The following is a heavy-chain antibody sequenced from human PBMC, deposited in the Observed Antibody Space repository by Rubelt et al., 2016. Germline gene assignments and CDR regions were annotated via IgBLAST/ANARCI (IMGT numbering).Heavy chain of an antibody. CDR2: SGST. CDR1: GASVNSFY. J-gene: IGHJ4*02. Sequence: QVQLQESGPGLVRPPETLSLTCSVSGASVNSFYWGWIRSGSTNYKPSLKSRIIISVDTSKNQFSLILSSVTAADTASYYCARAGLYRDPAFYDYWGKGTLVTVSS. D-gene: IGHD5-12*01. V-gene: IGHV4-59*02. CDR3: ARAGLYRDPAFYDY.